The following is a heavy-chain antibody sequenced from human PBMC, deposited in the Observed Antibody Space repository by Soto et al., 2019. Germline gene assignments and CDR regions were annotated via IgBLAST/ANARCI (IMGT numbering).Heavy chain of an antibody. J-gene: IGHJ6*02. V-gene: IGHV4-59*01. Sequence: KASETLSLTCTVSGGSISSYYWSWIRQPPGKGLEWIGYIYYSGSTNYNPSLKSRVTISVDTSKNQFSLKLSSVTAADTAVYYCARDYNRYYDFWSGSYGMDVWGQGTAVTVSS. CDR1: GGSISSYY. CDR2: IYYSGST. CDR3: ARDYNRYYDFWSGSYGMDV. D-gene: IGHD3-3*01.